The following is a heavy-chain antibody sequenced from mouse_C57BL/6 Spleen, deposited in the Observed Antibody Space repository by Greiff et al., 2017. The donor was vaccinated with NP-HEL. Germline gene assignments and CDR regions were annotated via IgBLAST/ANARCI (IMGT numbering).Heavy chain of an antibody. CDR1: GYTFTSYT. J-gene: IGHJ4*01. CDR3: ARYGSSHFDAMDY. D-gene: IGHD1-1*01. Sequence: VQLQQSGAELARPGASVKMSCKASGYTFTSYTMHWVKQRPGQGLEWIGYINPSSGYTKYNQKFKDKATLTADKSSSTAYMQLSSLTSEDSAVYYCARYGSSHFDAMDYWGQGTSVTVSS. CDR2: INPSSGYT. V-gene: IGHV1-4*01.